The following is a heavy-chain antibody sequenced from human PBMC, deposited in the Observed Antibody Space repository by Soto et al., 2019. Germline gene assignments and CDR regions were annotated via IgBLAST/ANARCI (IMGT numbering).Heavy chain of an antibody. V-gene: IGHV4-34*01. CDR3: ARKQNRGDIVVVVAAPYFDY. CDR1: GGSFSGYY. J-gene: IGHJ4*02. D-gene: IGHD2-15*01. CDR2: INHSGST. Sequence: QVQLQQWGAGLLKPSETLSLTCAVYGGSFSGYYWSWIRQPPGKGLEWIGEINHSGSTNYNPSLKGRVTIPVDTSKNQFTLKLSSVTAADTAVYYCARKQNRGDIVVVVAAPYFDYWGQGTLVTVSS.